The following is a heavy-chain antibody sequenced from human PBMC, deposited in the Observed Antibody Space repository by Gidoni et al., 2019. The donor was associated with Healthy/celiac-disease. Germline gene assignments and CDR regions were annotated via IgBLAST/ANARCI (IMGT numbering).Heavy chain of an antibody. J-gene: IGHJ4*02. D-gene: IGHD4-4*01. Sequence: EVQLLESGGGLVQPGGSLRRSCEASGFTFSSYAMSWVRQAPGHGLEWVSAISGSGGRTCYADSVKGRFTISRDNSKNTLYLHMNSLRAEDTAVYYCAKDFSTVIDPDYWGQGTLVTVSS. V-gene: IGHV3-23*01. CDR3: AKDFSTVIDPDY. CDR2: ISGSGGRT. CDR1: GFTFSSYA.